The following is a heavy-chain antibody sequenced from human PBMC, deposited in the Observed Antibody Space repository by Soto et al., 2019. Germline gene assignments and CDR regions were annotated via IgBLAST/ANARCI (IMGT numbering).Heavy chain of an antibody. J-gene: IGHJ6*02. D-gene: IGHD1-26*01. CDR1: GGSISSGGYY. V-gene: IGHV4-31*03. Sequence: KPSETLSLTCTVSGGSISSGGYYWSWIRQHPGKGLEWIGYIYYSGSTYYNPSLKSRVTISVDTSKNQFSLKLSSVTAADTAVYYCARPSGYYYYGMDVWGQGTTVTVSS. CDR3: ARPSGYYYYGMDV. CDR2: IYYSGST.